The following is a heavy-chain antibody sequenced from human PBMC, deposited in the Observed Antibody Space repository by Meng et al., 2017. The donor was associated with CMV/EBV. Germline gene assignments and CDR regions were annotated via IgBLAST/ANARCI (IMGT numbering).Heavy chain of an antibody. V-gene: IGHV3-21*01. CDR3: ARDLVVVGATTTGFDP. J-gene: IGHJ5*02. D-gene: IGHD1-26*01. CDR2: ISSSSSYI. Sequence: GGSLRLSCAASGFTFSSYSMNWVRQAPGKGLEWVSSISSSSSYIYYADSVKGRFTISRDNAKNSLYLQMNSLRAEDTAVYYCARDLVVVGATTTGFDPWGQGTLVTVS. CDR1: GFTFSSYS.